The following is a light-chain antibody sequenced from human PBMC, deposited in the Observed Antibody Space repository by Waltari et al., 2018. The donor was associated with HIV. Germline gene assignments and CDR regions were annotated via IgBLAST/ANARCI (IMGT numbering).Light chain of an antibody. Sequence: DIQLTQSPSSLSASVGDRVTITCRTSQSIGNFLNWYQQKPGKAPNRLVYATSSLHSGVPSRFSGSGSGTDFTLTISSLQPGDFATYFCQQTYSNPRTFGPGTEVEIK. CDR1: QSIGNF. J-gene: IGKJ1*01. CDR3: QQTYSNPRT. V-gene: IGKV1-39*01. CDR2: ATS.